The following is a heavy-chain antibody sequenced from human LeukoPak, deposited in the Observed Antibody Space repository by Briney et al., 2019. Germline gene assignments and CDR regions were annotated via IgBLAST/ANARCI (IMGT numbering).Heavy chain of an antibody. D-gene: IGHD6-13*01. J-gene: IGHJ4*02. V-gene: IGHV3-30*02. Sequence: GGSLRLSCAASGFTFSSYGMHWVRQAPGKGLEWAAFIRYDGSNKYYADSAKGRSTISRDNSKNTLYLQMNSLRAEDTAVYYCAKTSSSWSPFDYWGQGTLVTVSS. CDR2: IRYDGSNK. CDR1: GFTFSSYG. CDR3: AKTSSSWSPFDY.